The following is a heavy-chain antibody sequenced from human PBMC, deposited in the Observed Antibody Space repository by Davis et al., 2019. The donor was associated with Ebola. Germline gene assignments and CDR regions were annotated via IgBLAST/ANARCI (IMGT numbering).Heavy chain of an antibody. CDR3: ARHTDDLYDTSGSHHDAFDL. CDR2: ISLSSDAI. D-gene: IGHD3-22*01. Sequence: GESLKISCAASGYTFSSYAIHWVRQAPGKGLEWVSYISLSSDAIYYADSVKGRFTVSRDNADNSLFLQMDGLRDEDTARYYCARHTDDLYDTSGSHHDAFDLWGQGTMVTVS. V-gene: IGHV3-48*02. CDR1: GYTFSSYA. J-gene: IGHJ3*01.